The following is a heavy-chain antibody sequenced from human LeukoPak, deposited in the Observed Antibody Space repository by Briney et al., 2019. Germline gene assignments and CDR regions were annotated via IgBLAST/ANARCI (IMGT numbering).Heavy chain of an antibody. Sequence: GGSLRLSCAASGFTVSSNYMSWVRQAPGKGLEWVSVIYSGGSTYYADSVKGRFTISRDDSKNTLYLQMNSLRAEDTAVYYCARRREGSSWEIDYWGQGTLVTVSS. CDR2: IYSGGST. D-gene: IGHD6-13*01. J-gene: IGHJ4*02. CDR1: GFTVSSNY. CDR3: ARRREGSSWEIDY. V-gene: IGHV3-53*01.